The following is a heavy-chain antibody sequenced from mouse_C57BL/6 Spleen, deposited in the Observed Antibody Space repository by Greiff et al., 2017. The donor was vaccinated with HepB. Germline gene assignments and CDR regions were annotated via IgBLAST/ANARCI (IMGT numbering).Heavy chain of an antibody. CDR3: ARGVDDGYYEDYFDY. CDR2: INPSTGGT. Sequence: EVQLQQSGPELVKPGASVKISCKASGYSFTGYYMNWVKQSPEKSLEWIGEINPSTGGTTYNQKFKAKATLTVDKSSSTAYMQLKRLTSEDSAVYYCARGVDDGYYEDYFDYWGQGTTLTVSS. D-gene: IGHD2-3*01. V-gene: IGHV1-42*01. CDR1: GYSFTGYY. J-gene: IGHJ2*01.